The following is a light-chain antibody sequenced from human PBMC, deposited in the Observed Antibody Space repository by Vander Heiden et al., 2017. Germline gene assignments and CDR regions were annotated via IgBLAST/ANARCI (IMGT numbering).Light chain of an antibody. V-gene: IGLV1-47*01. CDR3: AAWDDSLSGVV. CDR2: RNN. J-gene: IGLJ2*01. Sequence: QSVLTQPPSASGTPGQTVTISCSGSSSNIGSNYVYWYQQLPGTAPKLHIYRNNQRPSGVPDRSSGSKSGTSASLAISGLRSEDEADYYCAAWDDSLSGVVFGGGTKL. CDR1: SSNIGSNY.